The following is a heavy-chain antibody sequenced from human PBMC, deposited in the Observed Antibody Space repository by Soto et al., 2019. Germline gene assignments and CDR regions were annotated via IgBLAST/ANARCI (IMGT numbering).Heavy chain of an antibody. V-gene: IGHV4-61*01. CDR1: GDSVSSGSYY. D-gene: IGHD2-15*01. J-gene: IGHJ3*02. CDR2: IYYSGST. Sequence: SETLSLTCTVSGDSVSSGSYYRSWIRQPPGKGLEWIGYIYYSGSTDYNPSLKSRVTISVDTSKNQFSLKLSSVTAADTAVYYCATLMVAAYDSFYIWGQGTMVTVSS. CDR3: ATLMVAAYDSFYI.